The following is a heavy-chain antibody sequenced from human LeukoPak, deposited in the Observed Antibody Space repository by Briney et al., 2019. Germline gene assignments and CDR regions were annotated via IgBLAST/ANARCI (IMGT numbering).Heavy chain of an antibody. V-gene: IGHV1-8*03. CDR2: MNPNSGNT. J-gene: IGHJ6*03. CDR1: GYTFTSYD. Sequence: ASVEVSCKASGYTFTSYDINWVRQATGQGLEWMGWMNPNSGNTGYAQKFQGRVTITRNTSISAAYMELSSLRSEDTAVYYCARGRVYYCYMDVWGKGTTVTVSS. CDR3: ARGRVYYCYMDV.